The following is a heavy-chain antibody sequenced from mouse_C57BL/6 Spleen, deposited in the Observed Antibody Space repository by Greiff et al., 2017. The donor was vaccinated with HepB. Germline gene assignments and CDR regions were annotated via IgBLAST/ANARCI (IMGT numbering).Heavy chain of an antibody. Sequence: VQLQQSGPGLVAPSQRLSITCTVSGFSFNSYGVDWVRQPPGKGLAWLGVIWGGRSTNYNSALMSRMSISKDNSTSQVFLKMNSLQTDDTAMYYCAIVYYGSSLYAMDYWGQGTSVTVSS. D-gene: IGHD1-1*01. CDR1: GFSFNSYG. CDR2: IWGGRST. J-gene: IGHJ4*01. CDR3: AIVYYGSSLYAMDY. V-gene: IGHV2-9*01.